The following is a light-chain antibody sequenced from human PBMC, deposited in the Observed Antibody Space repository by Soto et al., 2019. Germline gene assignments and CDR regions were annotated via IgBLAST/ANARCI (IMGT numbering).Light chain of an antibody. J-gene: IGLJ2*01. CDR2: DVS. CDR1: SSDVGGYTY. Sequence: QSALTQPRSVSGSPGHSVAISCTGTSSDVGGYTYVAWYRQYPGKAPKLMLYDVSKRPSGVPDRFSGSKSGNTASLTISGLQAEDDADYYCCSYAARYIVVFGGGTKLTVL. V-gene: IGLV2-11*01. CDR3: CSYAARYIVV.